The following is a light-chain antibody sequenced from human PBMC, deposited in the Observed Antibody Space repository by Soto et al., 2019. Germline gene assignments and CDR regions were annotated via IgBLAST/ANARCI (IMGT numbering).Light chain of an antibody. CDR2: SAS. CDR1: QSISAN. J-gene: IGKJ1*01. CDR3: QQYNDWPPSWT. Sequence: EIVLTQSAASLSLSPGERATLSCRASQSISANLAWYQQKPAQAPRLLIHSASTRATGIPARFSGSGSGREFTLTISSLQSEDFAVYYCQQYNDWPPSWTFGQGTKGDIK. V-gene: IGKV3-15*01.